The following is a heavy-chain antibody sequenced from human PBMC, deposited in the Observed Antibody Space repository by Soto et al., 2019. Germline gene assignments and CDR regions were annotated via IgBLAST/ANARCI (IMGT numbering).Heavy chain of an antibody. CDR3: ARQIYDSDTGPNFQYYFDS. J-gene: IGHJ4*02. CDR2: IDPSDSQT. Sequence: PGESLKISCNGSGYSFAGYWITWVRQKPGKGLEWMGRIDPSDSQTYYSPSFRGHVTISATKSITTVFLQWSSLRASDTAMYYCARQIYDSDTGPNFQYYFDSWGQGTPVTSPQ. D-gene: IGHD3-22*01. CDR1: GYSFAGYW. V-gene: IGHV5-10-1*01.